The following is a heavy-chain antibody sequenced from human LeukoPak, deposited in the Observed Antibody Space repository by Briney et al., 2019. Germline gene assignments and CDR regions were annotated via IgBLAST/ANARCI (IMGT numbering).Heavy chain of an antibody. CDR2: ISSSGTYI. J-gene: IGHJ4*02. V-gene: IGHV3-11*01. Sequence: GGSLRLSCAASGFTFSDYSMNWIRQAPGKGLEWVSYISSSGTYIYYADSVKGRLTISRDNAKSSLYLQMYSLRAEDTAVYYCARGQYYDILTGFSYWGQGTLVPVSS. CDR1: GFTFSDYS. CDR3: ARGQYYDILTGFSY. D-gene: IGHD3-9*01.